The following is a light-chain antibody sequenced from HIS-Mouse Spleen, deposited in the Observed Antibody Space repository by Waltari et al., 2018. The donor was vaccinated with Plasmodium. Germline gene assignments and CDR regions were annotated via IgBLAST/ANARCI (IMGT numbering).Light chain of an antibody. CDR2: GAS. Sequence: VIMQSPATLSVCPGERATFSCRASQSVSSNLAWYQQKPGQAPRLLIYGASTRATGIPARFSGSGSGTEFTLTISSLQSEDFAVYYCQQYNNWSFTFGPGTKVDIK. J-gene: IGKJ3*01. CDR1: QSVSSN. CDR3: QQYNNWSFT. V-gene: IGKV3-15*01.